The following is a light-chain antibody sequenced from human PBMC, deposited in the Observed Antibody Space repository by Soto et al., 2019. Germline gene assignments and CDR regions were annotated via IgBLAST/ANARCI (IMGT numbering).Light chain of an antibody. CDR1: QSISSW. J-gene: IGKJ1*01. CDR3: HQYNIYPLT. V-gene: IGKV1-5*03. CDR2: NAS. Sequence: DIPMTQSPSTLSASVGDRVTITCRSSQSISSWLAWYQQKPGKAPKLLIYNASILDSGVASRFSGSGSGTQLTLPIRSLQEDDFATYYYHQYNIYPLTFGQGTKVEIK.